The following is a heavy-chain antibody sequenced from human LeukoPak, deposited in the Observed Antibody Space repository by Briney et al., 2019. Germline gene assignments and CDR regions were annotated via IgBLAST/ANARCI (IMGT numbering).Heavy chain of an antibody. CDR2: ISSSSSYI. J-gene: IGHJ4*02. Sequence: PGESLRLSCAASGFTFSSYSMDWVRQAPGKGLEWVSSISSSSSYIYYADSVKGRFTISRDNAKNSLYLQMNSLLAEDTAVYYCARDKGPYSNHLDYWGQGTLVTVSS. D-gene: IGHD4-11*01. CDR1: GFTFSSYS. CDR3: ARDKGPYSNHLDY. V-gene: IGHV3-21*01.